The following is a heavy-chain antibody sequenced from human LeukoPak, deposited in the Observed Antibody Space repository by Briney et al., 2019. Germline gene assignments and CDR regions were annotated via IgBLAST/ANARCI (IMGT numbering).Heavy chain of an antibody. Sequence: GGSLRLSCAASGFTFSSSAMSWVRQAPGKGLKWVSAIGSDDITYYADSVKGRFTISRDKSKNTLYLQMNSLRAEDTAIYYCAKESLRSPNYFDYWGQGTLVTVSS. CDR1: GFTFSSSA. J-gene: IGHJ4*02. D-gene: IGHD2-21*02. V-gene: IGHV3-23*01. CDR2: IGSDDIT. CDR3: AKESLRSPNYFDY.